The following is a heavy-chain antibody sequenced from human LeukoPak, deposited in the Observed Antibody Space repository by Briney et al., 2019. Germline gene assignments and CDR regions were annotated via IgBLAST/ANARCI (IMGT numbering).Heavy chain of an antibody. V-gene: IGHV4-34*01. Sequence: SETLSLTCAVYGGSFSGYYWSWIRQPPGKGLEWIGEINHSGSTNYNPSLKRRITISVDTSKKQFSLKLSSVTAADTAVYYCARGRGVTIFGVVITNPDWFDPWGQGTLATVSS. J-gene: IGHJ5*02. D-gene: IGHD3-3*01. CDR1: GGSFSGYY. CDR3: ARGRGVTIFGVVITNPDWFDP. CDR2: INHSGST.